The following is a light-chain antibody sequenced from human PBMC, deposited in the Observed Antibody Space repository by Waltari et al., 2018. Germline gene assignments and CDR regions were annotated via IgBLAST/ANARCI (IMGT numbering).Light chain of an antibody. Sequence: DIQLTQSPSFLSASVGDRVTITCRASQGISTSLAWYQQKPGKAPRLLIYSASTLQSGVPSRFSGGGSGTEFTLTIRSLQPEDFATYFCQQLSTYPLTIGGGTKVEIK. CDR3: QQLSTYPLT. V-gene: IGKV1-9*01. CDR1: QGISTS. J-gene: IGKJ4*01. CDR2: SAS.